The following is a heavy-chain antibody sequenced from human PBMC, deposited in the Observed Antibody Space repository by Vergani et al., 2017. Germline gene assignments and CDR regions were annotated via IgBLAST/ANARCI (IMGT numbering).Heavy chain of an antibody. CDR3: ARRGSYGYIWYFDL. CDR2: IKQDGSEK. J-gene: IGHJ2*01. V-gene: IGHV3-7*01. Sequence: VQLVESGGGVVQPGGSLRLSCAASGFTFSSYGMHWVRQAPGKGLEWVANIKQDGSEKYYVDSVKGRFTISRDNAKNSLYLQMNSLRAEDTAVYYCARRGSYGYIWYFDLWGRGTLVTVSS. D-gene: IGHD5-18*01. CDR1: GFTFSSYG.